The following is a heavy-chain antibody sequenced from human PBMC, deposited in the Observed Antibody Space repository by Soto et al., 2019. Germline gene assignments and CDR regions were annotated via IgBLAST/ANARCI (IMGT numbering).Heavy chain of an antibody. J-gene: IGHJ4*02. V-gene: IGHV4-59*08. D-gene: IGHD2-15*01. CDR1: GGSINSYY. CDR2: IHYSGST. CDR3: AAAPRY. Sequence: SETLSLTCTVSGGSINSYYWSWIRQSPGKGLEWIGDIHYSGSTKYNPPLKSRVTISVDASKNQFSLKLNSVTAADTAVYYCAAAPRYWGQGILVTVSS.